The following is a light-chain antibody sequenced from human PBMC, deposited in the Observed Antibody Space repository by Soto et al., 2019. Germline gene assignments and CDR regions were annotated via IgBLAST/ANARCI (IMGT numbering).Light chain of an antibody. V-gene: IGKV3-15*01. Sequence: EIVMTQSPATLSVSPGERATLSCRASQSVSSNLAWYQQKPGQAPRLLIYGASTRATGIPARFSGSGSGTEFTLNISSLQSEDFAVSYCQQYNNWPRTFGQGTKVEIK. CDR1: QSVSSN. CDR2: GAS. J-gene: IGKJ1*01. CDR3: QQYNNWPRT.